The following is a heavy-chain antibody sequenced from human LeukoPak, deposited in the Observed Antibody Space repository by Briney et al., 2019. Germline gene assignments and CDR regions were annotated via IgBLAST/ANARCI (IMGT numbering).Heavy chain of an antibody. V-gene: IGHV3-21*01. D-gene: IGHD3-10*01. CDR3: ARGGLLWFGELSPYYFDY. Sequence: PGGSLRLSCAASEFTFSSYSMNWVRQAPGKGLEWVSSISSSSSYIYYADSVKGRFTISRDNAKNSLYLQMNSLRAEDTAVYYCARGGLLWFGELSPYYFDYWGQGTLVTVSS. CDR1: EFTFSSYS. J-gene: IGHJ4*02. CDR2: ISSSSSYI.